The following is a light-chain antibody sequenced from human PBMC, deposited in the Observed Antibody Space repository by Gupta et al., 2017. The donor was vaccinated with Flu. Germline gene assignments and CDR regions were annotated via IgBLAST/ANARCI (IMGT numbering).Light chain of an antibody. CDR2: GAS. CDR1: QSVSSSY. Sequence: EIVLPQSPGTLSLSPGERATLSCRASQSVSSSYLAWYQQKPGQAPRLLIYGASSRATGIPDRFSGSGSRTDFTLTISRLEPEDFAVYYCQQYGSSPPTFGQGTKVEIK. J-gene: IGKJ1*01. V-gene: IGKV3-20*01. CDR3: QQYGSSPPT.